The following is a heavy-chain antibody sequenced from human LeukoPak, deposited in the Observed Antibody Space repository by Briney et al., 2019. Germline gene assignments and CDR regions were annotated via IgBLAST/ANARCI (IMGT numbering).Heavy chain of an antibody. J-gene: IGHJ5*02. D-gene: IGHD6-13*01. V-gene: IGHV1-18*04. CDR1: GYIFNTYG. CDR3: ARESTSSWYVFDP. Sequence: GASVKVSCKASGYIFNTYGISWVREAPGQGLEWMGWTNTHNGDTKYAQKFQGRVTMTTDTSTSTAYMELRSLTSDDTAIYYSARESTSSWYVFDPWGQGTLVTVSS. CDR2: TNTHNGDT.